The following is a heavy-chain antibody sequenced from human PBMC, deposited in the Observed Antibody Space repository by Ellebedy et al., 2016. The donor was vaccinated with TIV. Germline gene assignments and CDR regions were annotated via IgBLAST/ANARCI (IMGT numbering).Heavy chain of an antibody. D-gene: IGHD3-22*01. J-gene: IGHJ4*02. CDR2: ISGSGGST. CDR1: GFTFSSYA. V-gene: IGHV3-23*01. CDR3: AKDRVGDYYDSSGYYYFDY. Sequence: GGSLRLSXAASGFTFSSYAMSWVRQAPGKGLEWVSAISGSGGSTYYADSVKGRFTISRDNSKNTLYLQMNSLRAEDTAVYYCAKDRVGDYYDSSGYYYFDYWGQGTLVTVSS.